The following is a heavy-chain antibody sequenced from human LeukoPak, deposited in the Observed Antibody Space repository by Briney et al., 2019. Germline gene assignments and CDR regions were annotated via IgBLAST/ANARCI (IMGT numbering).Heavy chain of an antibody. Sequence: PGGSLRLSCAASGFTFDDYAMHWVRQAPGKGLEWVSGISWNSGSIGYADSVKGRFTISRDNAKNSLYLQMNSLRAEGMALYYCAKGARLGSNSPFDYWGQGTLVTVSS. CDR1: GFTFDDYA. J-gene: IGHJ4*02. V-gene: IGHV3-9*03. CDR2: ISWNSGSI. CDR3: AKGARLGSNSPFDY. D-gene: IGHD4-11*01.